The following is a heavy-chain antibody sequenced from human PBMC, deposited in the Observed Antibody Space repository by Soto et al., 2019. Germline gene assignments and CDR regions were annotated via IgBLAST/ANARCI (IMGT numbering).Heavy chain of an antibody. Sequence: APVKVSCKVSGHSLTELSMHWVRQAPGKGLEWMGGFDSDAGETLSAQKCQGRVTIIADESTGTTYMELTSLRCEDTAVYYCARAPILVGETTYENYFDYWRQRTLVNGS. CDR1: GHSLTELS. D-gene: IGHD2-21*01. CDR3: ARAPILVGETTYENYFDY. CDR2: FDSDAGET. V-gene: IGHV1-24*01. J-gene: IGHJ4*02.